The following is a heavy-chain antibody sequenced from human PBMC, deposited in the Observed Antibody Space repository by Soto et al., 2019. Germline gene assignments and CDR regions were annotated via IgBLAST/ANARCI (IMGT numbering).Heavy chain of an antibody. J-gene: IGHJ6*02. D-gene: IGHD3-10*01. CDR1: LLHQQWLL. CDR2: VHHSGIT. V-gene: IGHV4-38-2*01. CDR3: ARAGDTMIRGVIIMNYYGMDV. Sequence: SETLSPHLRCLWLLHQQWLLLGLDPAAPREGLEWIGNVHHSGITYYNPSLKSRVSISRDTSKNHYSLNLSSVTAADTAVYYCARAGDTMIRGVIIMNYYGMDVWGHGTTVTVSS.